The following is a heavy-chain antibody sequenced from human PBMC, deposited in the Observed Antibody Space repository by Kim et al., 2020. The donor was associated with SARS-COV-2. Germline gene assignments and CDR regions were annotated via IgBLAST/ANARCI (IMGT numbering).Heavy chain of an antibody. Sequence: SETLSLTCAVYGGSFSGYYWSWIRQPPGKGLEWIGEINHSGSTNYNPSRKSRVTISVETSKTQFSLKLSSVTAADTAVYYCARGGAVPTRGNWFDPWGQGTLVTVSS. J-gene: IGHJ5*02. D-gene: IGHD4-17*01. CDR2: INHSGST. CDR1: GGSFSGYY. CDR3: ARGGAVPTRGNWFDP. V-gene: IGHV4-34*01.